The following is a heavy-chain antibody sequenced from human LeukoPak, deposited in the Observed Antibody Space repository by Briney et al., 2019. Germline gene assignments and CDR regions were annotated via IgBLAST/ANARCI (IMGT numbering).Heavy chain of an antibody. V-gene: IGHV4-59*01. Sequence: PSETLSLTCTVSGGSISSYYWSWIRQPPGKGLEWIGYIYYSGSTNYNPSLKSRVTISVDTSKNQFSLKLSSVTAADTAVYYCARVMRYSGYALDYRGQGTLVTVSS. CDR3: ARVMRYSGYALDY. CDR1: GGSISSYY. J-gene: IGHJ4*02. CDR2: IYYSGST. D-gene: IGHD5-12*01.